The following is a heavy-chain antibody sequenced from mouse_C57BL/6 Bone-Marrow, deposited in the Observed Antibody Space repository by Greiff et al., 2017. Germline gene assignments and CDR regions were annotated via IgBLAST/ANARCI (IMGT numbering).Heavy chain of an antibody. Sequence: VQLQQSGAELARPGASVKLSCKASGYTFTSYGISWVKQRTGQGLEWIGEIYPRSGNTYYNEKFKGKATLTADKSSSTAYMELRSLTSEDSAVXFCARRYYGSSYWYFDVWGTGTTVTVSS. CDR1: GYTFTSYG. V-gene: IGHV1-81*01. D-gene: IGHD1-1*01. CDR2: IYPRSGNT. CDR3: ARRYYGSSYWYFDV. J-gene: IGHJ1*03.